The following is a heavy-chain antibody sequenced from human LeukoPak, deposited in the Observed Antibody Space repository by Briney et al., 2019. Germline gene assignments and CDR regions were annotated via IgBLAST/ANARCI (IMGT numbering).Heavy chain of an antibody. V-gene: IGHV7-4-1*02. D-gene: IGHD3-16*02. J-gene: IGHJ4*02. CDR2: INPNTGNP. CDR3: ARAYQPLGGLSLPDY. CDR1: GYTFITYA. Sequence: ASVKVSCKASGYTFITYAMNWVRQAPGQGLEWMGWINPNTGNPTYAPGFTGRFVFSLDTSVSTACLQISGLKADDTAVYYCARAYQPLGGLSLPDYWGQGTLVSVSS.